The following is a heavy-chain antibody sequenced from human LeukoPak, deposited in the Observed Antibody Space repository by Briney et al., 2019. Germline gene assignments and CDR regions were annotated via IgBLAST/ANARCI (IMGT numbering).Heavy chain of an antibody. CDR1: GFTFSSYG. D-gene: IGHD3-3*01. CDR2: IRYDGSNK. J-gene: IGHJ6*03. V-gene: IGHV3-30*02. Sequence: GGSLRLSCAASGFTFSSYGMHWVRQAPGKGLEWVAFIRYDGSNKYYADSVKGRFTISRDNSKNTLYLQMNSLRAEDTAVYYCARPARDFLGRSGYYYMDVWGKGTTVTVSS. CDR3: ARPARDFLGRSGYYYMDV.